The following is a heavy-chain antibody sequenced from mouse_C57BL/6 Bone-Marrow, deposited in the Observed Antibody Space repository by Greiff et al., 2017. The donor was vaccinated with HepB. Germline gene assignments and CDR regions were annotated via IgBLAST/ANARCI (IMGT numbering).Heavy chain of an antibody. V-gene: IGHV1-4*01. CDR3: ARIYYYGSSFYYFDY. Sequence: VQLQQSGAELARPGASVKMSCKASGYTFTSYTMHWVKQRPGQGLEWIGYINPSSGYTKYNQKFKDKATLTADKSSSTAYMQLSSLTSEDSAVYYCARIYYYGSSFYYFDYWGQGTTLTVSS. CDR1: GYTFTSYT. CDR2: INPSSGYT. D-gene: IGHD1-1*01. J-gene: IGHJ2*01.